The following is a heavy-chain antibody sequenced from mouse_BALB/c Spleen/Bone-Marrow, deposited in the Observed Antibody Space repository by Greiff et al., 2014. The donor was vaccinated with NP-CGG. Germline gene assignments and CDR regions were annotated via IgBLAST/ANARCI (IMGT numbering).Heavy chain of an antibody. J-gene: IGHJ4*01. CDR2: INPNNGGT. D-gene: IGHD2-4*01. CDR1: GYTFTEYT. Sequence: VHVKQSGPELVKPGASVKISCKASGYTFTEYTMHWVKQSHGKSLEWIGTINPNNGGTSYNQKFKGKATLTVDKSSSTVYMEISSLTSEGSAVYYCARRKPYDYAMDYWGQGTSVTVSS. CDR3: ARRKPYDYAMDY. V-gene: IGHV1-22*01.